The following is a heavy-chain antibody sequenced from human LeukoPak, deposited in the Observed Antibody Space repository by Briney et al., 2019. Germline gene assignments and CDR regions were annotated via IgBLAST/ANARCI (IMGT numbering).Heavy chain of an antibody. J-gene: IGHJ6*03. V-gene: IGHV1-2*02. D-gene: IGHD4-11*01. Sequence: ASVKVSCKASGYTFTGYYFHWVRQAPGQGLEWMGWINPNTAGTNYAQKFLGGVTLAWDTSISTAYMELNRLTSDDTAVYYCATSAGDYRAGHYYYMGVWGKGTSVTVSS. CDR2: INPNTAGT. CDR1: GYTFTGYY. CDR3: ATSAGDYRAGHYYYMGV.